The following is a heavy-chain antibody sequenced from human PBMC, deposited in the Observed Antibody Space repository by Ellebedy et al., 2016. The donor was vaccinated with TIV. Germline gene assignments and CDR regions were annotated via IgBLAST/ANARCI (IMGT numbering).Heavy chain of an antibody. J-gene: IGHJ4*02. D-gene: IGHD3-22*01. CDR1: EFTFSSYS. CDR2: IKQDGSEK. Sequence: GGSLRLSXAASEFTFSSYSMSWVRQAPGKGLEWVANIKQDGSEKYYVDSVKGRFTISRDNAKNSLYLQMNSLRAEDTAVYYCARAMKGTYYYDSSGYRPVDYWGQGTLVTVSS. CDR3: ARAMKGTYYYDSSGYRPVDY. V-gene: IGHV3-7*01.